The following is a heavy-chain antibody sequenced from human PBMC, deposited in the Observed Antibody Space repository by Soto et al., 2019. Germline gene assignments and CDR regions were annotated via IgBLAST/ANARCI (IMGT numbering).Heavy chain of an antibody. CDR2: IYYSGST. D-gene: IGHD4-17*01. V-gene: IGHV4-31*03. CDR1: GGSISSGGYY. J-gene: IGHJ4*02. Sequence: SETLSLTCTVSGGSISSGGYYWSWIRQHPGKGLEWIGYIYYSGSTYYNPPLKSRVTISVDTSKNQFSLKLSSVTAADTAVYYCARVDYGDYESDPYYFDYWGQGTLVTVS. CDR3: ARVDYGDYESDPYYFDY.